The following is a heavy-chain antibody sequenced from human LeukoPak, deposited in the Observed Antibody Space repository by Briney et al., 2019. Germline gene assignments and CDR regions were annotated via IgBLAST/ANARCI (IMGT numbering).Heavy chain of an antibody. CDR3: ARLFSGWYFDY. CDR2: IYYSGST. D-gene: IGHD6-19*01. CDR1: GGSISSYY. V-gene: IGHV4-59*08. Sequence: KASETLSLTCTVSGGSISSYYWSWIRQPPGKGLEWIGYIYYSGSTNYNPSLKSRVTISVDTSKNQFSLKLSSVTAADPAVYYCARLFSGWYFDYWGQGTLVTVSS. J-gene: IGHJ4*02.